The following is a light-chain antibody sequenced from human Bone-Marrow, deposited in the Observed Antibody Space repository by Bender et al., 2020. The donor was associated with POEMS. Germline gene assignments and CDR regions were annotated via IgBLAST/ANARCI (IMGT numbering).Light chain of an antibody. CDR3: AAWEAGLSSGV. J-gene: IGLJ3*02. Sequence: QSVLTQPPSASGTPGQRVTISCSGSNSNIGTNAVNWYQQFPGTAPKLLIYSVNQRPSGVPDRFYAFKSGTSASLGISGVQSEGEADYYCAAWEAGLSSGVFGGGTKLNVL. V-gene: IGLV1-44*01. CDR2: SVN. CDR1: NSNIGTNA.